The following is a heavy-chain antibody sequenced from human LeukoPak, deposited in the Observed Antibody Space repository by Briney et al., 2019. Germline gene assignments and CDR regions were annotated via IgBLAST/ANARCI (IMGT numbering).Heavy chain of an antibody. V-gene: IGHV1-69*04. J-gene: IGHJ4*02. CDR3: ARDRGPDPEPGDY. D-gene: IGHD3-10*01. CDR2: IIPILGIA. CDR1: GGTFSSYA. Sequence: SVKVSCKASGGTFSSYAISWVRQAPGQGLEWMGRIIPILGIANYAQKFQGRVTITADKSTSTAYMELSSLRSEDTAVYYCARDRGPDPEPGDYWGQGTLVTVSS.